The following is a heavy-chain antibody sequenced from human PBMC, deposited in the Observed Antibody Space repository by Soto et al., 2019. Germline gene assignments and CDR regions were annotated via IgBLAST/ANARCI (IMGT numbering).Heavy chain of an antibody. D-gene: IGHD1-7*01. CDR2: INPNSVGT. CDR1: GYTFTCYY. CDR3: ARVDRITGTTGGMDV. Sequence: QVQLVQSGAEVNKPGASVKVSCKASGYTFTCYYMHWVRQAPGQGLEWMGWINPNSVGTNYAQKFQGRVTMTRDTSISTAYMELSRLRSDDTAVYYCARVDRITGTTGGMDVWGQGTTVTVSS. J-gene: IGHJ6*02. V-gene: IGHV1-2*02.